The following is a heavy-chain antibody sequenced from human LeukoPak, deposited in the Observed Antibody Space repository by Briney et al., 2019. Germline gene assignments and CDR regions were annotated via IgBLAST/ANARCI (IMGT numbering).Heavy chain of an antibody. Sequence: SETLSLTCTVSGGSISSYYWSWIRQPPGKGLEWIGYIYTSGSTNYNPSLKSRVTISVDTSKNQFSLKLSSVTAADTAVYYCARSIGYFWSGYPRDYYMDVWGKGTTVTVSS. J-gene: IGHJ6*03. D-gene: IGHD3-3*01. CDR1: GGSISSYY. V-gene: IGHV4-4*09. CDR3: ARSIGYFWSGYPRDYYMDV. CDR2: IYTSGST.